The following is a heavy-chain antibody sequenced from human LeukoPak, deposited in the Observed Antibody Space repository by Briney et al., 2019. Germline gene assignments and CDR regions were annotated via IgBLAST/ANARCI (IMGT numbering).Heavy chain of an antibody. D-gene: IGHD3-22*01. CDR1: GFTFSNYG. CDR2: IRYDGSNE. J-gene: IGHJ4*02. CDR3: AKDHRGYYYDPSGYHRGYFDY. V-gene: IGHV3-30*02. Sequence: PGGSLRLSCAASGFTFSNYGMHWVRQAPGKGLEWVVFIRYDGSNEYSADSVKGRFIISRDNFKNTLYLQMNSLRAEDTAVYYCAKDHRGYYYDPSGYHRGYFDYWGQGTLVTVSS.